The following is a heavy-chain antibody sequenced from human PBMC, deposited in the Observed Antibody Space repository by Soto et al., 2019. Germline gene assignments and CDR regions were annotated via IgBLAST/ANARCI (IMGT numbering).Heavy chain of an antibody. D-gene: IGHD2-15*01. Sequence: SETLSLTCTVPGASISSYYWSWIRQPPGKGLEWIGYIYYSGSTNYNPSLKSRVTISVDTSKNQFSLKLSSVTAADTAVCYCARRWAAYFDYWGQGTLVTVS. CDR3: ARRWAAYFDY. J-gene: IGHJ4*02. CDR2: IYYSGST. V-gene: IGHV4-59*08. CDR1: GASISSYY.